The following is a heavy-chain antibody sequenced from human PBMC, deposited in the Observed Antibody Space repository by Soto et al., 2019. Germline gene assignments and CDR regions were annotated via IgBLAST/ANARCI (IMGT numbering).Heavy chain of an antibody. Sequence: GASVKVSCTASGYTFTSYGISWVRQAPGQGLEWMGWISAYNGNTNYAQKLQGRVTMTTDTSTSTAYMELRSLRSDDTAVYYCARDHGFWSGYYTANYYYGMDVWGQGTTVTVSS. CDR3: ARDHGFWSGYYTANYYYGMDV. V-gene: IGHV1-18*04. CDR2: ISAYNGNT. CDR1: GYTFTSYG. J-gene: IGHJ6*02. D-gene: IGHD3-3*01.